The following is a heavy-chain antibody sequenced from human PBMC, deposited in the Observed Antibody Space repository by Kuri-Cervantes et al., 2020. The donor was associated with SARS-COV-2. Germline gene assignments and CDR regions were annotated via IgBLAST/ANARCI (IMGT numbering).Heavy chain of an antibody. CDR2: ISAYNGNT. Sequence: ASVKVSCKASGYTFTSYGISWVRQAPGQGLEWMGWISAYNGNTNYAQKLQGRVTMTTDTSTSTAYMELRSLRSDDTAVYYCARDPPGTVSWYYYMDVWGKGTTVTVSS. CDR1: GYTFTSYG. D-gene: IGHD4-17*01. J-gene: IGHJ6*03. V-gene: IGHV1-18*01. CDR3: ARDPPGTVSWYYYMDV.